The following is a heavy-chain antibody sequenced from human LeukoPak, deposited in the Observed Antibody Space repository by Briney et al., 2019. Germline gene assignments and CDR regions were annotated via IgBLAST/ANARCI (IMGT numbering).Heavy chain of an antibody. CDR1: GYTFTAYY. CDR3: ARGPSWAVAGRVPNWFDP. V-gene: IGHV1-2*02. D-gene: IGHD6-19*01. CDR2: INPTSGGT. Sequence: GASVKFSSRASGYTFTAYYFHWGRQAPGQGLEWMGWINPTSGGTNYAQKFQGRVTMTRDTSISTAYMELSRLRSDDTAVYYCARGPSWAVAGRVPNWFDPWGQGTLVTVSS. J-gene: IGHJ5*02.